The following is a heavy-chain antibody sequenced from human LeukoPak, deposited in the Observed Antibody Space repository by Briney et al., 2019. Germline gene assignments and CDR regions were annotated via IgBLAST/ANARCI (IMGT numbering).Heavy chain of an antibody. CDR1: GYTFTSYD. CDR3: ARSWYSSGWYQGDFDY. CDR2: MNPNSGNT. V-gene: IGHV1-8*01. Sequence: GASVKVSCKASGYTFTSYDINWVRQATGQGLEWMGWMNPNSGNTGYAQKFQGRVTITADESTRTVYMGLSSLRSEDTAVYYCARSWYSSGWYQGDFDYWGQGTLVTVSS. J-gene: IGHJ4*02. D-gene: IGHD6-19*01.